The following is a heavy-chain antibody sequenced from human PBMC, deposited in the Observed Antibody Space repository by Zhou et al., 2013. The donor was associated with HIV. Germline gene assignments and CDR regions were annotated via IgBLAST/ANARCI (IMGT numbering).Heavy chain of an antibody. CDR3: ARALTPIRDGSGSRYWYFDL. CDR2: IIPIFGTA. J-gene: IGHJ2*01. V-gene: IGHV1-69*05. CDR1: GGTFSSYA. Sequence: QVQLVQSGAEVKKPGSSVKVSCKASGGTFSSYAISWVRQAPGQGLEWMGGIIPIFGTANYAQKFQGRVTITTDESTSTAYMELSSLRSEDTAVYYCARALTPIRDGSGSRYWYFDLWGRGTLVTVSS. D-gene: IGHD3-10*01.